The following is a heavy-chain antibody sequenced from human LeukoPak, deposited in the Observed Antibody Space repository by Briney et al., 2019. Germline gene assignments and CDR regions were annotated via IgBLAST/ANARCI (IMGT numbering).Heavy chain of an antibody. V-gene: IGHV4-59*12. D-gene: IGHD6-6*01. J-gene: IGHJ4*02. CDR2: IHHSGST. CDR1: GGSISSYY. Sequence: PSETLSLTCTVSGGSISSYYWSWIRQPPGKGLEWIGEIHHSGSTNYNPSLNSRVTISVDKSKNQFSLKLSSVTAADTAVYYCARLREREYSTSRYFDYWGQGTLVTVSS. CDR3: ARLREREYSTSRYFDY.